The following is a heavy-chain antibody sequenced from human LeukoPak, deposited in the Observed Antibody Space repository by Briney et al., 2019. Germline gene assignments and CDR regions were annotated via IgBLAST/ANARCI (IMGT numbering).Heavy chain of an antibody. Sequence: SETLSLTCTVSSGSISTYYWSWIRQPPGKGLEWIGYISHSGSTNYNPSLKSRVTISIDTSKNQISLKLSSVTAADTAVYYCAKVSASGWYFDYWGQGTLVTVSS. CDR2: ISHSGST. V-gene: IGHV4-59*01. D-gene: IGHD6-19*01. CDR3: AKVSASGWYFDY. J-gene: IGHJ4*02. CDR1: SGSISTYY.